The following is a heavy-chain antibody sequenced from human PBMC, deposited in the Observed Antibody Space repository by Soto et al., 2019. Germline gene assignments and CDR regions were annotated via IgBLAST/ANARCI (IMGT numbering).Heavy chain of an antibody. CDR1: GFSFDSYS. J-gene: IGHJ6*02. V-gene: IGHV3-30*18. Sequence: PGGSLRLSCAASGFSFDSYSMHWVRQAPGKGLEWVTTVSFDSKNKYYIDSVEGRFTISRGNSKKMLYLQMNSLRHEDMAVYYCAKETVEATYSFYGMDVWGPGTTVTVSS. CDR3: AKETVEATYSFYGMDV. CDR2: VSFDSKNK. D-gene: IGHD7-27*01.